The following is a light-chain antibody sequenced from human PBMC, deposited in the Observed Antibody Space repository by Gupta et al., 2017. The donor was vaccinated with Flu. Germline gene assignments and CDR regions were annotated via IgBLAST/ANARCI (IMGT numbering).Light chain of an antibody. CDR2: LGS. CDR1: ESLLHSTGNNY. Sequence: DIVMTPSPLSLSVTPGEQASISCRSSESLLHSTGNNYLHWYLQKPGQSPQLLIYLGSNRASGGPTRFSGSGSGTDFTLKISRVEAEDVGVYYCMQALKPPLFRFGPGTKVDI. CDR3: MQALKPPLFR. V-gene: IGKV2-28*01. J-gene: IGKJ3*01.